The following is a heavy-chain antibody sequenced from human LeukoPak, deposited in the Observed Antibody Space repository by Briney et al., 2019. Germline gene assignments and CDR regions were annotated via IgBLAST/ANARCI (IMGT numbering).Heavy chain of an antibody. Sequence: GGSLRLSCAASGFTFSNYGMHWVRQAPGTGLEWVAGMREDGGQEYYVDSVRGRFTISRDSAKNSLYLQMNSLRVEDTAVYYCVRALSSSSPYWGQGTLVTVSS. J-gene: IGHJ4*02. D-gene: IGHD6-6*01. CDR2: MREDGGQE. V-gene: IGHV3-7*03. CDR1: GFTFSNYG. CDR3: VRALSSSSPY.